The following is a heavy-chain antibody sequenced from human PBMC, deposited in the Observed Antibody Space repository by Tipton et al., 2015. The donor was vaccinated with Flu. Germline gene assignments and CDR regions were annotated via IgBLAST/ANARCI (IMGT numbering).Heavy chain of an antibody. CDR1: GDSIRNDYF. CDR2: IHRSGST. D-gene: IGHD3-10*01. J-gene: IGHJ4*02. CDR3: ARVSPRRITAIAVTMVPEGYFDS. V-gene: IGHV4-38-2*01. Sequence: TLSLTCAVSGDSIRNDYFWGWIRQPPGKGLEWIATIHRSGSTKYNPSLKSRVTMSVDTSMNQVSLRLSSVTAADTAVYYCARVSPRRITAIAVTMVPEGYFDSWGQGTLVTVSS.